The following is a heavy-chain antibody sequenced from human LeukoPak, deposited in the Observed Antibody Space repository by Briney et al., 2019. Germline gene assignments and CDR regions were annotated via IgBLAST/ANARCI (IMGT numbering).Heavy chain of an antibody. CDR3: ARDREHGNSFDY. CDR1: GYTFTSYD. D-gene: IGHD2-15*01. V-gene: IGHV1-46*01. CDR2: INPSGGST. J-gene: IGHJ4*02. Sequence: ASVKVSCKASGYTFTSYDINWVRQAPGQGLEWMGIINPSGGSTSYAQKFQGRVTMTRDTSTSTVYMELSSLRSEDTAVYYCARDREHGNSFDYWGQGTLVTVSS.